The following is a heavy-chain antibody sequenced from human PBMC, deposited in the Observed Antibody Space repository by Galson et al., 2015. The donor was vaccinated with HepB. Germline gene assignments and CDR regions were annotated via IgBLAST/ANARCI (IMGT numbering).Heavy chain of an antibody. CDR2: INSDGSST. Sequence: SLRLSCAASGFTFSSYWMHWVRQAPGKGLVWVSRINSDGSSTSYADSVKGRFTISRDNAKNTLYLQMNSLRAEDTAVYYCARPDYGGNWGGNYFDYWGQGTLVTVSS. J-gene: IGHJ4*02. D-gene: IGHD4-23*01. V-gene: IGHV3-74*01. CDR1: GFTFSSYW. CDR3: ARPDYGGNWGGNYFDY.